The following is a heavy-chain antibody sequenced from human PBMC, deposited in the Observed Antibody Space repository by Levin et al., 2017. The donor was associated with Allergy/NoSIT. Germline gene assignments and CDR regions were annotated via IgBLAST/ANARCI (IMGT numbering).Heavy chain of an antibody. Sequence: ETLSLTCAASGFTFSSYWMHWVRQAPGKGLVWVSRINSDGSSTSYADSVKGRFTISRDNAKNTLYLQMNSLRAEDTAVYYCAREIEYSSSSGEYYFDYWGQGTLVTVSS. CDR1: GFTFSSYW. D-gene: IGHD6-6*01. V-gene: IGHV3-74*01. CDR3: AREIEYSSSSGEYYFDY. J-gene: IGHJ4*02. CDR2: INSDGSST.